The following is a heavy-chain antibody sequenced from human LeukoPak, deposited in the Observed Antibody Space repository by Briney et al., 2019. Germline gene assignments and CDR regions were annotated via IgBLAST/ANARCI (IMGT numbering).Heavy chain of an antibody. Sequence: QPGGSLRLSCAASGFSFKDYNMHWVRQAPGKGLEWVAVITYDGSNKYYTDSVKGRFTISRDNSKSTLYLQMNSLRAEDTAVYYCAKVRWDNSGWYYLDSWGQGTLVTVSS. CDR1: GFSFKDYN. D-gene: IGHD6-19*01. CDR3: AKVRWDNSGWYYLDS. CDR2: ITYDGSNK. J-gene: IGHJ4*02. V-gene: IGHV3-30*18.